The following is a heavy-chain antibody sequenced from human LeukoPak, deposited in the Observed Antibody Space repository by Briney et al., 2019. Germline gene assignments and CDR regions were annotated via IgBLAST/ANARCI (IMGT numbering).Heavy chain of an antibody. CDR2: ISGSGGST. V-gene: IGHV3-23*01. Sequence: GGSLRLSCAASGFTFSNYWMSWVRQAPGKGLEWVSAISGSGGSTYYADSVKGRFTISRDNSKNTLYLQMNSLRAEDTAVYYCAKDGGVVVVAATQFDYWGQGTLVTVSS. CDR3: AKDGGVVVVAATQFDY. D-gene: IGHD2-15*01. J-gene: IGHJ4*02. CDR1: GFTFSNYW.